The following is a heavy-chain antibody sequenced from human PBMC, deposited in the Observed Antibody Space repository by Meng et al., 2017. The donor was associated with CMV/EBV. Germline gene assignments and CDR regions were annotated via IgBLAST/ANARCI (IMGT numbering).Heavy chain of an antibody. J-gene: IGHJ4*02. CDR3: ARGGRYYYDSSGYCDY. D-gene: IGHD3-22*01. CDR2: ISAYNGNT. CDR1: DYTFTSYG. V-gene: IGHV1-18*01. Sequence: HVKLGRCGPQLKKPGAAVNVSCKASDYTFTSYGISLVRQAPGQGLEWMGWISAYNGNTNYAQKLQGRITMTTDTSASTAYMEMRSMRSDDTAVYYCARGGRYYYDSSGYCDYWGQGTLVTVSS.